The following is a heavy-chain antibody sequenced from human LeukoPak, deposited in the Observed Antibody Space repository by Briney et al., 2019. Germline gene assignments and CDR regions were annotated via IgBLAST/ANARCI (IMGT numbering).Heavy chain of an antibody. CDR1: GGSISSYY. J-gene: IGHJ4*02. D-gene: IGHD3-3*01. V-gene: IGHV4-4*07. Sequence: SETLSLTCTVSGGSISSYYWSWIRQPAGKGLEWIGRIYTSGSTNYNPSLKSRVTMSVDTSKNQFSLKLSSVTAADTAVYYCAREGYDFWSGYSAQFDYWGQGTLVTVSS. CDR2: IYTSGST. CDR3: AREGYDFWSGYSAQFDY.